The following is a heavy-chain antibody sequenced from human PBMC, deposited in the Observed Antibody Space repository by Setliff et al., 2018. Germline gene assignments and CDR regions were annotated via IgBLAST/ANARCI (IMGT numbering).Heavy chain of an antibody. D-gene: IGHD2-21*02. CDR1: GFTFSSYS. Sequence: GGSLRLSCAASGFTFSSYSMNWVRQAPGKGLEWVSYISSSSSTIYYADSVKGRFTISRDNSKNTLYLQMDSLRAEDTAVRNRVTAQHYYYGMDVWGQGTTVTVSS. V-gene: IGHV3-48*01. CDR2: ISSSSSTI. CDR3: VTAQHYYYGMDV. J-gene: IGHJ6*02.